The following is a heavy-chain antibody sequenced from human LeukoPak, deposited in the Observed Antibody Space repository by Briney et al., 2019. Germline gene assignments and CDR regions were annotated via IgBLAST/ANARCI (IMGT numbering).Heavy chain of an antibody. CDR3: AASSGWYLGAFDI. CDR2: FDPEDGET. Sequence: ASVTVSCKVSGYTLTELSMHWVRQAPGKGIEWMGGFDPEDGETIYAQKFQGRVTMTEDTSTDTAYMELSSLRSEDTAVYYCAASSGWYLGAFDIWGQGTMVTVSS. V-gene: IGHV1-24*01. D-gene: IGHD6-19*01. J-gene: IGHJ3*02. CDR1: GYTLTELS.